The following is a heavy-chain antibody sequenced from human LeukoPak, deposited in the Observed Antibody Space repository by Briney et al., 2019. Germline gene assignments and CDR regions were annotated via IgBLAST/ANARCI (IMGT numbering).Heavy chain of an antibody. CDR2: IYYSGST. CDR1: GGSISSYY. V-gene: IGHV4-59*01. J-gene: IGHJ5*02. D-gene: IGHD4-23*01. Sequence: SGTLSLTCTVSGGSISSYYWSWIRQPPGKGLEWIGYIYYSGSTNYNPSLKSRVTISVDTSKNQFSLKLSSVTAADTAVYYCASGTVVTPRSRWFWFDPWGQGTLVTVSS. CDR3: ASGTVVTPRSRWFWFDP.